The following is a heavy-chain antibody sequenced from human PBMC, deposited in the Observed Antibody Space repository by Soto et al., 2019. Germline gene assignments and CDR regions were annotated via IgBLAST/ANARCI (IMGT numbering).Heavy chain of an antibody. CDR2: ISYDGSNK. J-gene: IGHJ6*02. Sequence: LRLSCAASGFTFSSYAMHWVRQAPGKGLEWVAVISYDGSNKYYADSVKGRFTISRDNSKNTLYLQMNSLRAEDTAVYYCAREYSSSWSHYYYYGMDVWGQGTTVTVSS. CDR3: AREYSSSWSHYYYYGMDV. CDR1: GFTFSSYA. D-gene: IGHD6-13*01. V-gene: IGHV3-30-3*01.